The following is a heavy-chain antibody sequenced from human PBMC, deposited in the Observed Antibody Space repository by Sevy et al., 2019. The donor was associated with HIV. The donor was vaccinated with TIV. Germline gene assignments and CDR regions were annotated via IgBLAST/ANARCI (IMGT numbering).Heavy chain of an antibody. CDR1: GFTVSSNY. J-gene: IGHJ6*02. Sequence: GGSLRLSCAASGFTVSSNYMSWVRQAPGKGLEWVSVIYSGGDTYYAYSVKGRFIISRDNSKNTLYLQMNMLRAEDTAVYYGAGDLEDDGDYQAVGGMDVWGQGTMVTVSS. CDR2: IYSGGDT. V-gene: IGHV3-53*01. D-gene: IGHD4-17*01. CDR3: AGDLEDDGDYQAVGGMDV.